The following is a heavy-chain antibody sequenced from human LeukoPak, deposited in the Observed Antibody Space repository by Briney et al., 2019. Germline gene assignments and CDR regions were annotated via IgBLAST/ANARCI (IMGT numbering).Heavy chain of an antibody. CDR3: ARAALRALYYYDSSGYYYPFDY. J-gene: IGHJ4*02. D-gene: IGHD3-22*01. V-gene: IGHV1-18*01. CDR2: ISAYNGNT. CDR1: GYTFTSYG. Sequence: ASVKVSCKASGYTFTSYGISWVRQAPGQGIEWMGWISAYNGNTNYAQKLQGRVTMTTDTSTSTAYMELRSLRSDDTAVYYCARAALRALYYYDSSGYYYPFDYWGQGTLVTVSS.